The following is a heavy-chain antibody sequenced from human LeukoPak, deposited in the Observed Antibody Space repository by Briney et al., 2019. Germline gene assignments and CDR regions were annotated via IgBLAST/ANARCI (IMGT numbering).Heavy chain of an antibody. D-gene: IGHD6-13*01. CDR3: ARHPDAGTVDY. J-gene: IGHJ4*02. CDR1: GLNLSRFW. Sequence: GESLTLSCAVSGLNLSRFWMTWVRQAPGEGLEWVASIKEEGGEMSYVDSVKGRFTISRDNAQNSLFLQMTSLRAEDTAIYYCARHPDAGTVDYWGQGTLVTVSS. V-gene: IGHV3-7*05. CDR2: IKEEGGEM.